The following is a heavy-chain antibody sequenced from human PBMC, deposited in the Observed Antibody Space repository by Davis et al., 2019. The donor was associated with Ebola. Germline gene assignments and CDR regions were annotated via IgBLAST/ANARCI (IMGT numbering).Heavy chain of an antibody. CDR1: GFTFSDYY. J-gene: IGHJ4*02. D-gene: IGHD1-1*01. V-gene: IGHV3-11*01. CDR3: ARALWKDLVSEY. CDR2: ISGSGSTR. Sequence: GGSLRLSCAASGFTFSDYYMSWIRQAPGKGLEWVSYISGSGSTRFYADSVKGRFTISRDNAEGSLYLQMESLRGEDTAVYYCARALWKDLVSEYWGRGTLVTVSS.